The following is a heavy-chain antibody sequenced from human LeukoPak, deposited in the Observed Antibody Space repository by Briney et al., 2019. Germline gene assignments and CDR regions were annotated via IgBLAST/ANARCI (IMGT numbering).Heavy chain of an antibody. V-gene: IGHV3-30*18. CDR3: TKEGYYGSGSFPDY. D-gene: IGHD3-10*01. J-gene: IGHJ4*02. CDR1: GFTFSSYG. CDR2: ISYDGSNK. Sequence: GGSLRLSCAASGFTFSSYGMHWVRQAPGKGLEWVAVISYDGSNKYYAESVEGRFTISRDNSQNTLSLQMNRLRPDDTGLYYCTKEGYYGSGSFPDYWGQGTLVTVSS.